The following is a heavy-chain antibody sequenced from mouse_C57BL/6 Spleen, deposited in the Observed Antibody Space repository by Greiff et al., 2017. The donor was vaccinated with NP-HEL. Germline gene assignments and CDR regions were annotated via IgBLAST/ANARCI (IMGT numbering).Heavy chain of an antibody. CDR1: GYTFTSYD. J-gene: IGHJ2*01. D-gene: IGHD1-1*01. Sequence: VKLQESGPELVKPGASVKLSCKASGYTFTSYDINWVKQRPGQGLEWIGWIYPRDGSTKYNEKFKGKATLTVDTSSSTAYMELHSLTSEDSAVYFCARFYYGSSQYYFDYWGQGTTLTVSS. CDR3: ARFYYGSSQYYFDY. V-gene: IGHV1-85*01. CDR2: IYPRDGST.